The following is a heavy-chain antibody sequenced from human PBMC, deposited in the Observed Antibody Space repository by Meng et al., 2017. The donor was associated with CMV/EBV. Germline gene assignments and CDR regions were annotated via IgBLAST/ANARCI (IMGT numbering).Heavy chain of an antibody. CDR3: ARATALAKGNTNWFDP. Sequence: SETLSLTCTVSGDPISSGGFYWSWIRQHPGKGLEWIGYIYYSGSTYYNPSLKSRVTISVDTSQNLLSLNLNSVTAADTAVYYCARATALAKGNTNWFDPWGQGTLVTVSS. CDR1: GDPISSGGFY. D-gene: IGHD5-18*01. J-gene: IGHJ5*02. V-gene: IGHV4-31*03. CDR2: IYYSGST.